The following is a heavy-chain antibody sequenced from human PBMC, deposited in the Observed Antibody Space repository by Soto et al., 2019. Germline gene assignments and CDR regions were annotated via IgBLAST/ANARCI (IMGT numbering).Heavy chain of an antibody. D-gene: IGHD5-12*01. CDR2: ISGSGGST. V-gene: IGHV3-23*01. J-gene: IGHJ4*02. Sequence: GWSLRLSCAASVFTFSSYAMSWVRQAPGKGLEWVSAISGSGGSTYYADSVKGRFTISRDNSKNTLYLQMNSLRAEDTAVYYCAKGMAYYFDYWGQGTLVTVSS. CDR3: AKGMAYYFDY. CDR1: VFTFSSYA.